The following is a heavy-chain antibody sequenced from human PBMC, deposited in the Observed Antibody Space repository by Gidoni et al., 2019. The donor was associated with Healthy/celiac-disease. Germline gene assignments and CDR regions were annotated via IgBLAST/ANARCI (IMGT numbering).Heavy chain of an antibody. D-gene: IGHD2-2*01. Sequence: EVQLVESGGGLVQPGRSLRLSCTASGFTFGDYAMSWVRQAPGKGLEWVGFIRSKAYGGTTEYAASVKGRFTISRDDSKSIAYLQMNSLKTEDTAVYYCTAAAINYYYGMDVWGQGTTVTVSS. CDR1: GFTFGDYA. V-gene: IGHV3-49*04. CDR3: TAAAINYYYGMDV. J-gene: IGHJ6*02. CDR2: IRSKAYGGTT.